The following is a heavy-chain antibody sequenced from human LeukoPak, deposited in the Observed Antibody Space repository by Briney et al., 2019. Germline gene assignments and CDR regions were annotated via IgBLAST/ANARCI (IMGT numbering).Heavy chain of an antibody. V-gene: IGHV3-23*01. CDR2: ISGSGGNT. J-gene: IGHJ6*02. CDR3: AKLSGSHYYYYYGMDV. Sequence: PGGSLRLSCAASGFTFSSYAMKWVRQAPGKGLEWVSAISGSGGNTYYADSVKSRFTISRDNSKNTLYLQMNSLRAEDTAVYYCAKLSGSHYYYYYGMDVWGQGTTVTVSS. CDR1: GFTFSSYA. D-gene: IGHD3-10*01.